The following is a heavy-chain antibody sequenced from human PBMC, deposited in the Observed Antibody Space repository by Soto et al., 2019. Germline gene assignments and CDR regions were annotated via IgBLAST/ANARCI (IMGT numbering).Heavy chain of an antibody. V-gene: IGHV3-74*01. J-gene: IGHJ4*02. CDR1: GFTFTNYW. D-gene: IGHD2-21*01. CDR2: IKSDASIT. CDR3: AAGDPGGLKY. Sequence: GGSLRPSCAASGFTFTNYWMHWIRQSPGKGLVWVSHIKSDASITYYAASVKGRFTISRDNARNTLSLQTNSLRVEDTAVYYCAAGDPGGLKYWGQGTLVTVSS.